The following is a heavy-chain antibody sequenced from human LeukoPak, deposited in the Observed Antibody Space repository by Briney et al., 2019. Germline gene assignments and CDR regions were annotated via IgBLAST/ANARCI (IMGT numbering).Heavy chain of an antibody. V-gene: IGHV4-30-4*01. J-gene: IGHJ6*02. CDR3: ARDHYYDSSGYYYGMDV. CDR2: IYYSGST. CDR1: GGSISSGDYY. Sequence: SQTPSLTCTVSGGSISSGDYYWSWIRQPPGKGLEWIGYIYYSGSTYYNPSLKSRVTISVDTSKNQFSLKLSSVTAADTAVYYCARDHYYDSSGYYYGMDVWGQGTTVTVSS. D-gene: IGHD3-22*01.